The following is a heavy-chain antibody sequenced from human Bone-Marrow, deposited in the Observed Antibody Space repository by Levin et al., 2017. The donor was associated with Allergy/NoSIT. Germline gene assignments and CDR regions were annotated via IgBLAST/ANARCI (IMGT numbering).Heavy chain of an antibody. J-gene: IGHJ6*02. Sequence: PGGSLRLSCAASGFTFSSYWMHWVRQVPGKGLVWVSRISNDGSSTSYADSVEGRFTISRDNAKNTLYLQMSSLRAEDTAVYYCARDDYYYGMDVWGQGTTVTVSS. CDR2: ISNDGSST. CDR1: GFTFSSYW. V-gene: IGHV3-74*01. CDR3: ARDDYYYGMDV.